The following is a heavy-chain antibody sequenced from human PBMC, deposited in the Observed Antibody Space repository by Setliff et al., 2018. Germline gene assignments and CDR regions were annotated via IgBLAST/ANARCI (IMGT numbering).Heavy chain of an antibody. CDR2: ISSSGSFE. J-gene: IGHJ6*03. D-gene: IGHD5-18*01. Sequence: GSLRLSCVASAFTFSRYSMNWVRQAPGKGLEWVSSISSSGSFEFYADSVKGRFTISRDNAKNSLYLQMNSLKVEDTAVYYCVRVKKEYSYGYGAYYNYMDVWGEGTTVTAP. V-gene: IGHV3-21*01. CDR1: AFTFSRYS. CDR3: VRVKKEYSYGYGAYYNYMDV.